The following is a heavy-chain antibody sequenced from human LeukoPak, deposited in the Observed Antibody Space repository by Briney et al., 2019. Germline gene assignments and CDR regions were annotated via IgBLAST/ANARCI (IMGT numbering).Heavy chain of an antibody. Sequence: PGGSLRPSCAASGFTFSSYEMNWVRQAPGKGLEWVSYISSSGSTIYYADSVKGRFTISRDNSKNTLYLQMNSLRAEDTAVYYCAKEGLRYFDWLLYFDYWGQGTLVTVSS. V-gene: IGHV3-48*03. D-gene: IGHD3-9*01. CDR2: ISSSGSTI. CDR3: AKEGLRYFDWLLYFDY. CDR1: GFTFSSYE. J-gene: IGHJ4*02.